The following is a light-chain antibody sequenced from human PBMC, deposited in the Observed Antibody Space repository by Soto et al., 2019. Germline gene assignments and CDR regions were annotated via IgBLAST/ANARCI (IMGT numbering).Light chain of an antibody. CDR1: QSVSSSY. CDR2: GAS. V-gene: IGKV3-20*01. CDR3: QHLGGNTFT. J-gene: IGKJ5*01. Sequence: IVLQQSPGPLSLSPGDGAPLSCRASQSVSSSYIAWYTQRPGQTPSLLIYGASTRATGIPDRFSGSGSGTHGTLTIRRLEPGDGAVDYGQHLGGNTFTVGNGTRRELK.